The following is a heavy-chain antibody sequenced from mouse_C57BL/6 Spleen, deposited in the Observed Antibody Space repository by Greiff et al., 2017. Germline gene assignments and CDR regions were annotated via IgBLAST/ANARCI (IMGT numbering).Heavy chain of an antibody. V-gene: IGHV1-54*01. CDR3: ASIYYGSSYLYFDY. J-gene: IGHJ2*01. CDR1: GYAFTNSL. D-gene: IGHD1-1*01. Sequence: VQLQQSGAELVRPGTSVKVSCKASGYAFTNSLIGWVKQRPGQGLEWIGVINPGRGGTNYNEKFKGKATLTADKSSRTAYMQLSSLTSEDSAVYFCASIYYGSSYLYFDYWGQGTTLTVSS. CDR2: INPGRGGT.